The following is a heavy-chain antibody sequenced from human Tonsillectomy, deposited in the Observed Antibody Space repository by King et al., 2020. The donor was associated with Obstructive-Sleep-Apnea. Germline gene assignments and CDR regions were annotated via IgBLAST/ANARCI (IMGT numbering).Heavy chain of an antibody. CDR2: INQDGSEK. V-gene: IGHV3-7*03. Sequence: DEQLVQSGGGLVQPGGSLRLSCVASGFTFSTYWMSWVRQAPGKGLEWVANINQDGSEKYYVGSVRGRFTISRDNAKNSLYLQMNSLTAEDTAVYYCARDRLTGIWITYYYYAMDVWGQGTTVTVSS. D-gene: IGHD1-20*01. CDR3: ARDRLTGIWITYYYYAMDV. CDR1: GFTFSTYW. J-gene: IGHJ6*02.